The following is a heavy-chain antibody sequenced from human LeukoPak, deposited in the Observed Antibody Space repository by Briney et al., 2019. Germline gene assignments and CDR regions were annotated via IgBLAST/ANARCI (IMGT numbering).Heavy chain of an antibody. D-gene: IGHD5/OR15-5a*01. V-gene: IGHV3-30*04. Sequence: HGESLKISCVASGFSFSDHPFHWVRQSPDKGLEWVALIESDGTKKYYADSVQGRFTVSRENSKNTLFLQMNTLRADDTAVYFCARQMTSTRLFDSWGQGTLVTVSS. J-gene: IGHJ4*02. CDR1: GFSFSDHP. CDR3: ARQMTSTRLFDS. CDR2: IESDGTKK.